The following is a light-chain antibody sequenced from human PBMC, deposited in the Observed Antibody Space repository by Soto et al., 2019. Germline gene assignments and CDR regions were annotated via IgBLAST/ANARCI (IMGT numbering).Light chain of an antibody. V-gene: IGKV2-28*01. Sequence: DIVMTQSPLSLPVTPGEPASISCRSSQSLLHSNGYNYLDWYVQKPGQSPQLLIYLGFLRAAGVPDRFSGSGSGTDFTLKISRMEPEDVGVYYCKQAPQTPPYTFGQGTKVEIK. CDR1: QSLLHSNGYNY. CDR3: KQAPQTPPYT. CDR2: LGF. J-gene: IGKJ2*01.